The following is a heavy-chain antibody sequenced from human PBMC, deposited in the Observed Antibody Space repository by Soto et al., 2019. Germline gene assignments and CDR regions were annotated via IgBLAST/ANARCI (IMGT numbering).Heavy chain of an antibody. J-gene: IGHJ5*01. V-gene: IGHV4-59*08. Sequence: SETLSLTCTVSGGSISSYYWSWIGQPPGKGLEWIGYIYYSGSTNYNPSLKSRVTISVDTSKNQFSLKLSSVTAADTAVYYCAMRTMVRGVSWFDPWGRGTLVTGSS. CDR1: GGSISSYY. CDR2: IYYSGST. CDR3: AMRTMVRGVSWFDP. D-gene: IGHD3-10*01.